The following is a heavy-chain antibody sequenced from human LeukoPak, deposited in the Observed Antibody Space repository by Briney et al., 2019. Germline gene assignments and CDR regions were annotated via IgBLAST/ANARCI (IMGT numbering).Heavy chain of an antibody. CDR3: ALWSYYYCGLDV. Sequence: PGGSLRLSCAASGFTFSDRDMDWVRQAPGKGLEWVGRSRNKAKSHTTEYAASVKGRFTISRDNSNNSVWLQMNSLKTEDTAVYYCALWSYYYCGLDVWGHGTTVTVSS. V-gene: IGHV3-72*01. CDR2: SRNKAKSHTT. CDR1: GFTFSDRD. J-gene: IGHJ6*02. D-gene: IGHD5-18*01.